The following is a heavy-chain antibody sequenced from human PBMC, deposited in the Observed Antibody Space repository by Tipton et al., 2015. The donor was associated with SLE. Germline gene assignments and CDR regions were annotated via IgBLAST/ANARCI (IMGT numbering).Heavy chain of an antibody. V-gene: IGHV4-39*07. D-gene: IGHD1-1*01. CDR2: IIYSGNT. Sequence: TLSLTCTVSGDSISSSNYYCGWVRQPPGKGLEWIASIIYSGNTYYNPSLKSRVTISVDTSKNQFSLNLSSVTAADTALYYCARTTAGFDFWGQGMLVTVSS. CDR1: GDSISSSNYY. J-gene: IGHJ4*02. CDR3: ARTTAGFDF.